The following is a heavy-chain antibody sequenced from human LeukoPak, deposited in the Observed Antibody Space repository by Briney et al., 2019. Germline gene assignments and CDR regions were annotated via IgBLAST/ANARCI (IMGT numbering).Heavy chain of an antibody. CDR3: ATQLVIESGGMDV. CDR1: GDSVSSNSAA. Sequence: SQTLSLTCAISGDSVSSNSAAWDWIRQSPSRGLEWLGRTYYRSKWYHDYAVSVKSRITINPDTSKNQFSLQLNSVTPEDTAVYYCATQLVIESGGMDVWGLGTMVTVSS. CDR2: TYYRSKWYH. D-gene: IGHD3-9*01. V-gene: IGHV6-1*01. J-gene: IGHJ6*02.